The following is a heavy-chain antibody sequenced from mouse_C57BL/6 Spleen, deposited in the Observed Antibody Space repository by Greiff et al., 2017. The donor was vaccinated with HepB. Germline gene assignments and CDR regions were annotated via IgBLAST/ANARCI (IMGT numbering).Heavy chain of an antibody. V-gene: IGHV5-17*01. Sequence: EVHLVESGGGLVKPGGSLKLSCAASGFTFSDYGMHWVRQAPEKGLEWVAYISSGSSTIYYADTVKGRFTISRDNAKNTLFLQMTSLRSEDTAMYYCARSYYSNSPFAYWGQGTLVTVSA. J-gene: IGHJ3*01. CDR2: ISSGSSTI. CDR1: GFTFSDYG. CDR3: ARSYYSNSPFAY. D-gene: IGHD2-5*01.